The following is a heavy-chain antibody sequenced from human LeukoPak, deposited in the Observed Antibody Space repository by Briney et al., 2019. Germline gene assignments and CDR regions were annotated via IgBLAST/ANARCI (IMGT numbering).Heavy chain of an antibody. J-gene: IGHJ5*02. D-gene: IGHD3-10*01. CDR1: GYTFTGYY. CDR3: ARDSNRLWFGAKKQYNWFDP. V-gene: IGHV1-2*02. CDR2: INPNSGGT. Sequence: GSVKVSCKASGYTFTGYYMHWVRQTPGQGLEWMGWINPNSGGTNYAQKFQGRVTMTRDTSISTAYMELSRLRSDDTAVYYCARDSNRLWFGAKKQYNWFDPWGQGTLVTVSS.